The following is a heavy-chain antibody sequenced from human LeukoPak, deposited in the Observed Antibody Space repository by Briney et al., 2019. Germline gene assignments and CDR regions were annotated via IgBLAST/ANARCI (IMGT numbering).Heavy chain of an antibody. J-gene: IGHJ4*02. CDR2: ISGSGGST. D-gene: IGHD3-16*01. V-gene: IGHV3-23*01. Sequence: GGSLRLSCAASGFTFSSYAMSWVRQAPGKGLEWVSGISGSGGSTYSADSVKGRFTISRDNSKNTLYLQMNSLRAEDTAVYYCAKERIDVDEIWAYWGQGTLVTVSS. CDR3: AKERIDVDEIWAY. CDR1: GFTFSSYA.